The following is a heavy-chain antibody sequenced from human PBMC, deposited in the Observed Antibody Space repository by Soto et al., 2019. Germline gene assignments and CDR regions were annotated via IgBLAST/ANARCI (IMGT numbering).Heavy chain of an antibody. D-gene: IGHD4-17*01. Sequence: PSETLSLTCTVSGGSISSYYWSWIRQPPGKGLEWIGYIYYSGSTNYNPSLKSRVTISVDTSKNQFSLKLSSVTAADTDVYYCARGGRATVVTPGYYYGMDVWGQGTTVTVSS. CDR1: GGSISSYY. J-gene: IGHJ6*02. V-gene: IGHV4-59*01. CDR3: ARGGRATVVTPGYYYGMDV. CDR2: IYYSGST.